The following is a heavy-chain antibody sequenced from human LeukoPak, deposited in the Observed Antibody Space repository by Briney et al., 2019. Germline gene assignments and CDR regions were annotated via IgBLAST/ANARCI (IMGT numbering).Heavy chain of an antibody. Sequence: GESLKISCKGSGYSFTSYWIGWVRQMPGEGLEWMGIIYPGDSDTRYSPSFQGQVTISADKSISTAYLQWSSLKASDTAMYYCARGEYNWNYVFDYWGQGTLVTVSS. CDR1: GYSFTSYW. V-gene: IGHV5-51*01. D-gene: IGHD1-7*01. CDR2: IYPGDSDT. J-gene: IGHJ4*02. CDR3: ARGEYNWNYVFDY.